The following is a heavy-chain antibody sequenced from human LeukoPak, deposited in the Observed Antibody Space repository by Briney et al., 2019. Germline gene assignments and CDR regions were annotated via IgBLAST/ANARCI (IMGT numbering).Heavy chain of an antibody. D-gene: IGHD5-24*01. CDR3: ARGLRYGGEMATKTGATGAGYFDY. Sequence: ASVTVSCKASGYTFTSYGISWVRQAPGQGLEWMGWISAYNGNTKYAQKLQGRVTMTTDTSTSTAYMELRSLRSDDTAVYYCARGLRYGGEMATKTGATGAGYFDYWGQGTLVTVSS. CDR1: GYTFTSYG. J-gene: IGHJ4*02. V-gene: IGHV1-18*01. CDR2: ISAYNGNT.